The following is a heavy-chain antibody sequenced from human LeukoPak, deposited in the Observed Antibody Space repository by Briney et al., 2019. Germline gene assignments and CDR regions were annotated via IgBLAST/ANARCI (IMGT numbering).Heavy chain of an antibody. J-gene: IGHJ3*02. CDR3: AREGHSSGYCGAFDI. Sequence: GRSLRLSCAASGFTFSSYWMSWVRQAPGKGLEWVASIKQDGSEKYYVDSVKGRFTISRDNSRNTLYLQMDSLRVEDMAVYYCAREGHSSGYCGAFDIWGQGTMVTVSS. D-gene: IGHD3-22*01. CDR1: GFTFSSYW. V-gene: IGHV3-7*01. CDR2: IKQDGSEK.